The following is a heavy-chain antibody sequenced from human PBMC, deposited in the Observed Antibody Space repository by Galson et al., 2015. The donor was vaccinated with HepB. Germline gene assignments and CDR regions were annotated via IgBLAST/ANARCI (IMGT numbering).Heavy chain of an antibody. CDR1: GGSVSSGSYY. J-gene: IGHJ6*02. V-gene: IGHV4-61*01. CDR2: IYYSGST. Sequence: ETLSLTCTVSGGSVSSGSYYWSWIRQPPGKGLEWIGYIYYSGSTNYNPSLKSRVTISVDTSKNQFSLKLSSVTAADTAVYYCARDENGSETVGMDAWGQGTTVTVSS. D-gene: IGHD3-10*01. CDR3: ARDENGSETVGMDA.